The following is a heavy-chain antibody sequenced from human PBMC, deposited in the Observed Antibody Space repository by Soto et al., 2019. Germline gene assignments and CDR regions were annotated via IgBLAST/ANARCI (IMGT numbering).Heavy chain of an antibody. Sequence: QVQLVQSGAEVKKPGASVKVSCKASGYTFTDYYLHWVRQAPGQGLECMAWINPNNGDTNYAQKLQGTVTTTRDTSISTAYMEVSRLTSDDTAVYYCARSVSFITPRPDYWGQGTLVTVSS. CDR1: GYTFTDYY. CDR3: ARSVSFITPRPDY. CDR2: INPNNGDT. J-gene: IGHJ4*02. D-gene: IGHD6-6*01. V-gene: IGHV1-2*02.